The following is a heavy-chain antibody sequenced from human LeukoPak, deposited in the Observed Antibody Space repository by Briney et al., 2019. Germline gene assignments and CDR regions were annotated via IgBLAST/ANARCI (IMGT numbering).Heavy chain of an antibody. J-gene: IGHJ6*02. CDR2: IDSGGTT. V-gene: IGHV3-53*04. CDR1: GSNVSYNY. Sequence: GGSLRLSCVASGSNVSYNYMTWVRQAPGKGLEWVSLIDSGGTTYYADSLKGRFTISRHSPNNTLFLQMNNLRPEDTAVYYCARTSYYYDMDVWGPGTTVTVSS. CDR3: ARTSYYYDMDV.